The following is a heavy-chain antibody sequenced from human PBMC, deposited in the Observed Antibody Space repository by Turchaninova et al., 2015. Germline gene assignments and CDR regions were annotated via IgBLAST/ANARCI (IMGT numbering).Heavy chain of an antibody. D-gene: IGHD2/OR15-2a*01. Sequence: QVQLQESGPGLVKPSETLSLTCAVSGYSISSGYYWAWIRQPPGKGLEWIGNIFHRGSTYYNPSLKSRVTLSIDTSRNQFSLKVNSVTAADTAVYYCARHVGVTTFGNWFDPWGQGALVTVSS. CDR1: GYSISSGYY. CDR2: IFHRGST. J-gene: IGHJ5*02. CDR3: ARHVGVTTFGNWFDP. V-gene: IGHV4-38-2*01.